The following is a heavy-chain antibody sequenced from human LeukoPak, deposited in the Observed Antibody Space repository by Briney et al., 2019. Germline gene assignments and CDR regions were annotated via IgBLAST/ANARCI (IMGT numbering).Heavy chain of an antibody. D-gene: IGHD6-19*01. J-gene: IGHJ4*02. V-gene: IGHV1-18*04. CDR2: ISAYNGNT. CDR3: ARERIGAVAGGSRYFDY. CDR1: GYTFTSYG. Sequence: ASVKVSCKASGYTFTSYGISWVRQAPGQGLEWMGWISAYNGNTNYARKLQGRVTMTTDTSTSTAYMELRSLRSDDTAVYYCARERIGAVAGGSRYFDYWGQGTLVTVSS.